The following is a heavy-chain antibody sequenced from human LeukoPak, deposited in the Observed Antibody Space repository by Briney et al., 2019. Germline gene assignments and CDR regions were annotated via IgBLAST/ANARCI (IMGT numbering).Heavy chain of an antibody. CDR3: ARLRLTTMTDHFDS. J-gene: IGHJ4*02. CDR1: GYSLSNSW. V-gene: IGHV5-51*01. Sequence: GESLKISCKDSGYSLSNSWIGRVRQMPGKGLEWMGIIYPGDSDTRYSPSFQGQVTISADNSITTAYLQWSSLKASDTAMYYCARLRLTTMTDHFDSWGQGTLVTVSS. D-gene: IGHD4-17*01. CDR2: IYPGDSDT.